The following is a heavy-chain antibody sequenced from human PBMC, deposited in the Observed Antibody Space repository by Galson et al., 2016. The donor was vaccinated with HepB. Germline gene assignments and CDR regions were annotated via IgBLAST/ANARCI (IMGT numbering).Heavy chain of an antibody. V-gene: IGHV3-30*03. CDR3: ARRHEYCPPVGCSVDY. CDR2: DSMDGRRK. Sequence: LRLSCAASGFTFSTYGMHWVRQAPGKGLEWVAADSMDGRRKFYADSVKGRFTISRDNSNSMLFLQMSSLRADDTAVYYCARRHEYCPPVGCSVDYWGQGTLVSVSS. J-gene: IGHJ4*02. D-gene: IGHD2/OR15-2a*01. CDR1: GFTFSTYG.